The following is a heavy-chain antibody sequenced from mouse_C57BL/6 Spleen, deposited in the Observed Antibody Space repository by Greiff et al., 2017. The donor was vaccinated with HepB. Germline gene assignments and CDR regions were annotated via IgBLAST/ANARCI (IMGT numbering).Heavy chain of an antibody. CDR1: GYTFTSYW. D-gene: IGHD1-1*01. CDR2: INPSNGGT. V-gene: IGHV1-53*01. J-gene: IGHJ4*01. Sequence: QVQLQQPGTELVKPGASVKLSCKASGYTFTSYWMHWVKQRPGQGLEWIGNINPSNGGTNYNEKFKSKATLTVDKSSSTAYMQLSSLTSEDSSVYYCARAGSSYVGAMDYWGQGTSVTVSS. CDR3: ARAGSSYVGAMDY.